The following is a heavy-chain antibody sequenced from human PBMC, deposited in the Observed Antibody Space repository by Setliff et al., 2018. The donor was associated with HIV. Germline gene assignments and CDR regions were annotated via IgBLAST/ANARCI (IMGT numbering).Heavy chain of an antibody. Sequence: PSETLSLTCTVSGGSINNYYWSWIRQPPGKGLEWIGFIYYSGSTNYNPSLKSRVTISVDTSTNQFPLKLNSVTAADTAVYYCARGSAGKDYYDSSGYFYRFDYWGQGTLVTVSS. D-gene: IGHD3-22*01. CDR2: IYYSGST. V-gene: IGHV4-59*01. CDR3: ARGSAGKDYYDSSGYFYRFDY. J-gene: IGHJ4*02. CDR1: GGSINNYY.